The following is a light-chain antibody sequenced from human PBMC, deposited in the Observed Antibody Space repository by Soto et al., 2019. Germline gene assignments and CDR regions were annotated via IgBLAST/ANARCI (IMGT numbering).Light chain of an antibody. V-gene: IGLV2-8*01. CDR3: SSYAGSNMGV. Sequence: QSALTQPPSASGPPGQSVAISCTGTSSDIGGYNYVSWYQIHPGKAPKLMIYEVNKRPSGVPDRFSGSKSGNTASLIVSGLQAEDEADYYCSSYAGSNMGVFGGGTKLTVL. CDR1: SSDIGGYNY. J-gene: IGLJ2*01. CDR2: EVN.